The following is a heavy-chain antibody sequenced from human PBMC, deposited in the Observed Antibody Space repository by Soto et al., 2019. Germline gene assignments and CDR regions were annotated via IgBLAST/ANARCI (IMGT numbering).Heavy chain of an antibody. Sequence: SETLSFTCSVSSDSISNSRFYWAWIRQPPGEGLEWIGSIYHTGNAYYNPSHKSRVTISVDTSKNQLSQKLTSVTAADAALYYCARDFFDSSDYTTNWFDPWGQG. V-gene: IGHV4-39*02. J-gene: IGHJ5*02. D-gene: IGHD3-22*01. CDR1: SDSISNSRFY. CDR2: IYHTGNA. CDR3: ARDFFDSSDYTTNWFDP.